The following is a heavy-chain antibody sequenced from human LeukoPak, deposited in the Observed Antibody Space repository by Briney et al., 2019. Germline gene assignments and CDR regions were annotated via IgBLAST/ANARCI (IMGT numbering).Heavy chain of an antibody. D-gene: IGHD5-12*01. CDR2: VYSTGGT. CDR1: SGSVNIGASY. CDR3: ARLRAAGAFDI. V-gene: IGHV4-39*07. Sequence: PSETLSLTCTVSSGSVNIGASYWGWVRQSPGVGLEWIGTVYSTGGTYYNPSLRSRLTISLDASKRQFSLKLNSVTAADTAVFYCARLRAAGAFDIWGQGTMVTVSS. J-gene: IGHJ3*02.